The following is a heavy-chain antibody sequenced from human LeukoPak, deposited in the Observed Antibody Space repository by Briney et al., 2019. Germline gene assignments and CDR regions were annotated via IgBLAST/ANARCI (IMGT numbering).Heavy chain of an antibody. CDR1: GFTFSSYA. CDR3: ARGYSYGTYYLDY. CDR2: ISYDGSNK. J-gene: IGHJ4*02. Sequence: GGSLRLSCAASGFTFSSYAMHWVRQAPGKGLEWVAVISYDGSNKYYADSVKGRFTISRDNSKNTLYLQMNSLRAEDTAVYYCARGYSYGTYYLDYWGQGTLVTVSS. D-gene: IGHD5-18*01. V-gene: IGHV3-30-3*01.